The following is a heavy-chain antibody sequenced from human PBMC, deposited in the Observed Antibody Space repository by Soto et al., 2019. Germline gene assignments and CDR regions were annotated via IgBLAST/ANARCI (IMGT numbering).Heavy chain of an antibody. D-gene: IGHD1-20*01. Sequence: SETLSLTCAVYGGSFSGYYWSWIRQPPGKGLEWIGEINHSGSPNYNPSLKSRVTISVDTSKNQFSLKLSSVTAADTAVYYCARGRYNWNYWGQGTLVTVSS. CDR2: INHSGSP. CDR3: ARGRYNWNY. V-gene: IGHV4-34*01. J-gene: IGHJ4*02. CDR1: GGSFSGYY.